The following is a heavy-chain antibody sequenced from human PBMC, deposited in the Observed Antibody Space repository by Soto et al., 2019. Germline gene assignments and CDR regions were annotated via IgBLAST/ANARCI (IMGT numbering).Heavy chain of an antibody. V-gene: IGHV1-69*02. CDR2: IIPILGIA. CDR3: ASLRHCSSTSCYWESPKINGFSDGAGDIVDV. CDR1: GGTFSSYT. J-gene: IGHJ6*04. D-gene: IGHD2-2*01. Sequence: ASVKVSCKASGGTFSSYTISWVRQAPGQGLEWMGRIIPILGIANYAQKFQGRVTITADKSTSTAYMELSSLRSEDTAVYYCASLRHCSSTSCYWESPKINGFSDGAGDIVDVWGKGTTVTVSS.